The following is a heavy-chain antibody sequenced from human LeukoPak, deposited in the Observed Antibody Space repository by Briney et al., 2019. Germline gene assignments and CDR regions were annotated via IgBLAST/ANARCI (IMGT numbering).Heavy chain of an antibody. Sequence: GASVKVSCKASGYTFTSYGISWVRQAPGQGLEWMGWISVYNGNTNYAQNLQGRVTMTTDTSTSTAYMELRSLRSDDTAVYYCARAYCSSTSCPSYYYYYMDVWGKGTTVTVSS. V-gene: IGHV1-18*01. CDR2: ISVYNGNT. CDR3: ARAYCSSTSCPSYYYYYMDV. J-gene: IGHJ6*03. CDR1: GYTFTSYG. D-gene: IGHD2-2*01.